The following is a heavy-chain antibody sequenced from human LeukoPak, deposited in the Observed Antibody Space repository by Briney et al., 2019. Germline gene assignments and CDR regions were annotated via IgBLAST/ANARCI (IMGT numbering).Heavy chain of an antibody. Sequence: GSLRLSCAAPGVTLSSYAMNWVRQAPGKGLGWVSYISSSGSTIYYADSVKGRFTISRDNAKNSLYLQMNSLRAEDTAVYYCARRTIVATRDWFDPWGQGTLVTVPS. CDR1: GVTLSSYA. V-gene: IGHV3-48*03. CDR3: ARRTIVATRDWFDP. CDR2: ISSSGSTI. D-gene: IGHD5-12*01. J-gene: IGHJ5*02.